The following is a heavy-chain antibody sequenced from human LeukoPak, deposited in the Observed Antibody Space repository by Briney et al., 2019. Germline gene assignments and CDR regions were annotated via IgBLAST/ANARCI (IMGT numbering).Heavy chain of an antibody. CDR2: FDPEDGET. V-gene: IGHV1-24*01. CDR1: GYTLTELS. D-gene: IGHD2-15*01. J-gene: IGHJ4*02. CDR3: ARYSSGYFDY. Sequence: AASVKVSCKVSGYTLTELSMHWVRQAPGKGLEWMGGFDPEDGETIYAQKFQGRVTMTTDTSTSTAYMELRSLRSDDTAVYYCARYSSGYFDYWGQGTLVTVSS.